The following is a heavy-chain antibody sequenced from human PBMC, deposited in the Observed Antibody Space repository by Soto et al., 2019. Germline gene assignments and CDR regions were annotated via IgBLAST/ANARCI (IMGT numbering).Heavy chain of an antibody. CDR1: GGTFSSYA. J-gene: IGHJ4*02. CDR3: ARQVEMATISRSYLFY. D-gene: IGHD5-12*01. V-gene: IGHV1-69*01. Sequence: QVQLVQSGAEVKKPGSSVKVSCKASGGTFSSYAINWVRQAPGQGLEWMGVIIPIFGTANYAQKFQGRVTITADESTSTAYMELSSLRSEDTAVYYCARQVEMATISRSYLFYWGQGTLVTVSS. CDR2: IIPIFGTA.